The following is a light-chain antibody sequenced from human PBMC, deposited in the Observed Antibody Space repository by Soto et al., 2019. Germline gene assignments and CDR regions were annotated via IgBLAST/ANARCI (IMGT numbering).Light chain of an antibody. CDR3: QQYVHWPPGT. CDR1: QTVTRNY. Sequence: EIVLTQSPGTLPLSPGERATLSCRAGQTVTRNYLAWHQQKPGQTPRLLVYGASSRATGIPARFSGSGSGTEFTLTISSLQSEDFAVYYCQQYVHWPPGTFGQGTKVDI. CDR2: GAS. J-gene: IGKJ1*01. V-gene: IGKV3-20*01.